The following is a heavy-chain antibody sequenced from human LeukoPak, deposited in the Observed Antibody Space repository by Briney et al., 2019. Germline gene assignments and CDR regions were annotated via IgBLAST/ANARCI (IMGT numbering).Heavy chain of an antibody. CDR2: ISSSSSYI. J-gene: IGHJ4*02. CDR3: ARRLCTSTNCYPSDY. CDR1: GFTFSSYS. V-gene: IGHV3-21*01. Sequence: GGSLRLSCAASGFTFSSYSMNWVRQAPGKGLEWVSSISSSSSYIYYADSVKGRFTISRDNAKNSLYLQMKSLRAEDTAVYYCARRLCTSTNCYPSDYWGQGTLVTVSS. D-gene: IGHD2-2*01.